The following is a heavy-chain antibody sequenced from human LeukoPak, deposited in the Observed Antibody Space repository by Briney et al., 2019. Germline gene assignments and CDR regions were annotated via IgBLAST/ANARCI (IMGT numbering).Heavy chain of an antibody. Sequence: GGSLRLSCAASGFTFSSYEMNWVRQAPGKGLEWVSYISSSGSTIYYADSVKGRFTISRDNAKNSLYLQMNSLRAEDTAVYYCATDGGPEYSSSWYLYWGQGTLVTVSS. CDR3: ATDGGPEYSSSWYLY. CDR2: ISSSGSTI. D-gene: IGHD6-13*01. CDR1: GFTFSSYE. V-gene: IGHV3-48*03. J-gene: IGHJ4*02.